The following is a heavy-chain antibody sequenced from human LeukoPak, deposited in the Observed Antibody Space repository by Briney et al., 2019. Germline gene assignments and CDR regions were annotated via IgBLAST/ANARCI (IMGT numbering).Heavy chain of an antibody. J-gene: IGHJ6*02. CDR1: GGSFSGYY. CDR2: INHSGST. D-gene: IGHD2-15*01. V-gene: IGHV4-34*01. Sequence: PSETLSLTCAVYGGSFSGYYWSWIRQPPGKGLEWIGEINHSGSTNYNPSLKSRVTISVDTSKNQFSLKLSSVTAADTAVYYCARHIVVVAARVDYYYGMDVWGQGTTVTVSS. CDR3: ARHIVVVAARVDYYYGMDV.